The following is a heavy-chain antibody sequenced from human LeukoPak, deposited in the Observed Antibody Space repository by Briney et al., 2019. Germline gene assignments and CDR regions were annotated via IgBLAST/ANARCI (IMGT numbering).Heavy chain of an antibody. D-gene: IGHD3-22*01. CDR3: ARGTNYYDSSGYYGDYDY. Sequence: PSETLSLTCAVYGGSFSGYYWSWIRQPPGKGLEWIGEINHSGSTNYNPSLKSRVTISVDTSKNQFSLELSSVTAADTAVYYCARGTNYYDSSGYYGDYDYWGQGTLVTVSS. CDR2: INHSGST. V-gene: IGHV4-34*01. CDR1: GGSFSGYY. J-gene: IGHJ4*02.